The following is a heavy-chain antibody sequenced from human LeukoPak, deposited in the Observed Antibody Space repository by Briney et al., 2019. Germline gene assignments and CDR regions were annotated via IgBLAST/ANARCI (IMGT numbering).Heavy chain of an antibody. CDR3: AREIGYDSSGDAFDI. J-gene: IGHJ3*02. CDR1: GYTFTGYY. D-gene: IGHD3-22*01. CDR2: ISAYNGNT. V-gene: IGHV1-18*04. Sequence: ASVKVSCKASGYTFTGYYMHWVRQAPGQGLEWMGWISAYNGNTNYAQKLQGRVTMTTDTSTSTAYMELRSLRSDDTAVYYCAREIGYDSSGDAFDIWGQGTMVTVSS.